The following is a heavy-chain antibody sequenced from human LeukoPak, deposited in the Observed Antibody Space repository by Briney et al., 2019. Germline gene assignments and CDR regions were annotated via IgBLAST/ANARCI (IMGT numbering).Heavy chain of an antibody. Sequence: GGSLRLSCAASGFTFSSYAMHWVRQAPGKGLEWVAVISYDGSNKYYADSVKGRFTISRDNSKNTLYPQMNSLRAEDTAVYYCASQTKYSSSWRGAFDIWGQGTMVTVSS. J-gene: IGHJ3*02. CDR2: ISYDGSNK. D-gene: IGHD6-13*01. V-gene: IGHV3-30-3*01. CDR1: GFTFSSYA. CDR3: ASQTKYSSSWRGAFDI.